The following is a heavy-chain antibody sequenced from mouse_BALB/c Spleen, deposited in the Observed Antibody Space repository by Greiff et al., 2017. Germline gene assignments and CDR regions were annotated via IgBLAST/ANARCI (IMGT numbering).Heavy chain of an antibody. CDR3: ASSGKFITTVVDAMDY. J-gene: IGHJ4*01. D-gene: IGHD1-1*01. CDR2: ISSGSSTI. Sequence: DVKLVESGGGLVQPGGSRKLSCAASGFTFSSFGMHWVRQAPEKGLEWVAYISSGSSTIYYADTVKGRFTISRDNPKNTLFLQMTSLRSEDTAMYYCASSGKFITTVVDAMDYWGQGTSVTVSS. CDR1: GFTFSSFG. V-gene: IGHV5-17*02.